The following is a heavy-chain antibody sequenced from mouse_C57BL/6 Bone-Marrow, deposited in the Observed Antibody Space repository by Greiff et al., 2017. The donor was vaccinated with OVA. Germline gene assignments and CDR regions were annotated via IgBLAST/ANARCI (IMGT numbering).Heavy chain of an antibody. CDR1: GFTFSDYY. V-gene: IGHV5-12*01. CDR2: ISNGGGST. J-gene: IGHJ2*01. Sequence: EVQLVESGGGLVQPGGSLKLSCAASGFTFSDYYMYWVRQTPEKRLEWVAYISNGGGSTYYPDTVKGRFTISRDNAKNTLYLQMSRLKSEDTAMDYWARPGNYYGSSPDYWGQGTTLTVSS. CDR3: ARPGNYYGSSPDY. D-gene: IGHD1-1*01.